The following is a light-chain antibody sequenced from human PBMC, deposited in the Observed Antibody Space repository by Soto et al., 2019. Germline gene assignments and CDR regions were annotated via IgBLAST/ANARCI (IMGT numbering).Light chain of an antibody. V-gene: IGLV2-14*01. J-gene: IGLJ1*01. Sequence: QSALTQPASVSGSPGQSITISCTGTSSDVGGYNYVSWYQQHPGKAPKLMIYDVSNRPSGVSNRFSGSKSGNTASQTISGLQAEDEADYYCGSYTSSSTYVFGTGTKVTVL. CDR1: SSDVGGYNY. CDR3: GSYTSSSTYV. CDR2: DVS.